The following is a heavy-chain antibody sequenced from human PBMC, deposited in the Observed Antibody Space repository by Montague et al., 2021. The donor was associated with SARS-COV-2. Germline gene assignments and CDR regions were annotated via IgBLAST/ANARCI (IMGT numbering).Heavy chain of an antibody. D-gene: IGHD3-10*01. V-gene: IGHV4-39*01. CDR2: ILYSGST. CDR1: GGSISSSSYH. CDR3: ASMVRAQVYYFDY. Sequence: SETLSLTCTVSGGSISSSSYHWGWIRQLPGKGLEWIGSILYSGSTDYNPSLKSRVTISVDTSKNQFSLKLSSVTAADTAVYYCASMVRAQVYYFDYWGQGTLVTVSS. J-gene: IGHJ4*02.